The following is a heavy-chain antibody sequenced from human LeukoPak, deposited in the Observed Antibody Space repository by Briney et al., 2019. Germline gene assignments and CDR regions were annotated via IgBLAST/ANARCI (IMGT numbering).Heavy chain of an antibody. CDR2: IGTAGDP. Sequence: GGSLRLSCAASGFTFSSYDMHWVRQATGKGLEWVSAIGTAGDPYYPGSVKGRFTISRENAKNSLYLQTNSLRAGDTAVYYCARAAYYGSGSYVSYYFDYWGQGTLVTVSS. CDR3: ARAAYYGSGSYVSYYFDY. D-gene: IGHD3-10*01. CDR1: GFTFSSYD. V-gene: IGHV3-13*05. J-gene: IGHJ4*02.